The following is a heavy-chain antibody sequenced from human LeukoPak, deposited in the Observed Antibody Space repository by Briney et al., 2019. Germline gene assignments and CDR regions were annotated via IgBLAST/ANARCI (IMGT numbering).Heavy chain of an antibody. D-gene: IGHD2-2*01. CDR1: GFTFSSYG. CDR2: IRYDGSNK. V-gene: IGHV3-30*02. Sequence: GGSLRLSCAASGFTFSSYGMHWVRQAPGKGLEWVAFIRYDGSNKYYADSVKGRFTTSRDNSKNTLYLQMNSLRAEDTAVYYCAKDRGDIVVVPAAIPLDTFDYWGQGTLVTVSS. J-gene: IGHJ4*02. CDR3: AKDRGDIVVVPAAIPLDTFDY.